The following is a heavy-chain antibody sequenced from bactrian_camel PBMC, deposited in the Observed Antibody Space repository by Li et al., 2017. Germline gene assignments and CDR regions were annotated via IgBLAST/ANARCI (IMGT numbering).Heavy chain of an antibody. CDR2: IAPATGTT. D-gene: IGHD2*01. V-gene: IGHV3S54*01. CDR1: GSGYISGTAC. J-gene: IGHJ4*01. CDR3: AARGFCSFDVIDWATEFAY. Sequence: VQLVESGGGSVNAGGSLTLSCAASGSGYISGTACMGWFRQVPGKEREGVAAIAPATGTTFYSDSVKGRFTISRDDAKKVVTLEMNRLKPEDTAMYYCAARGFCSFDVIDWATEFAYWGQGTQVTVS.